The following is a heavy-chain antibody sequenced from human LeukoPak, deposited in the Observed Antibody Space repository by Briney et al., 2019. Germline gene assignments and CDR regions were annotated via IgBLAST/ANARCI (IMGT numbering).Heavy chain of an antibody. CDR3: ARDVVYSSSWFDY. D-gene: IGHD6-13*01. J-gene: IGHJ4*02. V-gene: IGHV3-30*04. CDR1: GFTFSSYA. CDR2: ISYDGSNK. Sequence: GGSLRLSCAASGFTFSSYAMHWVRQAPGKGLEWVAVISYDGSNKYYADSVKGRFTISRDNSKNTLYLQMNSLRAEDTAVYYCARDVVYSSSWFDYWGQGTLVTVSS.